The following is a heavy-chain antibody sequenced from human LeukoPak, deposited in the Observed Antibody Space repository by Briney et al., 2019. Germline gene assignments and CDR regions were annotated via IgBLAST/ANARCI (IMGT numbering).Heavy chain of an antibody. CDR3: ARVGVGPYCSGGSCYTHTPIDY. CDR2: IYYSGST. D-gene: IGHD2-15*01. V-gene: IGHV4-59*01. J-gene: IGHJ4*02. CDR1: GGSISSYY. Sequence: SETLSLTCTVSGGSISSYYWSWIRQPPGKGLEWMGYIYYSGSTNYNPSLKSRVTISVDTSKNQFFLKLSSVTAADTAVYYCARVGVGPYCSGGSCYTHTPIDYWGQGTLVTVSS.